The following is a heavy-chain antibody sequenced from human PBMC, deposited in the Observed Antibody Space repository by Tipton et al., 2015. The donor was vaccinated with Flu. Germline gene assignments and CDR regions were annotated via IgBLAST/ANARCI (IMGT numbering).Heavy chain of an antibody. CDR3: ARSTYYYGSGSSDY. Sequence: TLSLTCAVSGDSISSGYYWGWIRQPPGKGLEWIGCISHSGRTYYNPSLESRVTISVDTAKNQFSQRLSSVTAADTAVYYCARSTYYYGSGSSDYWGQGTLVTVSS. D-gene: IGHD3-10*01. J-gene: IGHJ4*02. V-gene: IGHV4-38-2*01. CDR1: GDSISSGYY. CDR2: ISHSGRT.